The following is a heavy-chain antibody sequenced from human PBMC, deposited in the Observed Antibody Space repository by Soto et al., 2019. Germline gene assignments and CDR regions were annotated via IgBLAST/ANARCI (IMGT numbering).Heavy chain of an antibody. CDR3: AKGRRRRFPWFDP. D-gene: IGHD3-10*01. V-gene: IGHV4-34*01. CDR2: INHTGTS. J-gene: IGHJ5*02. Sequence: TSETLSLTCAISDASFGGYYWTWLRQPPGKGLEWIGEINHTGTSTYNPSPKSRVNMSIDTSKKHFSLNMTSATAADTAVYYCAKGRRRRFPWFDPWGQGTLVTVSS. CDR1: DASFGGYY.